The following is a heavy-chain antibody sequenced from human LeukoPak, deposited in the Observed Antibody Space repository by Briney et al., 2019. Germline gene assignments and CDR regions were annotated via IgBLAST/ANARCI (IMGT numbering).Heavy chain of an antibody. CDR1: GHTFTTYD. CDR2: MDPNSGNT. Sequence: ASVKVSCKASGHTFTTYDINWVRQATGQGLKWMGWMDPNSGNTGYAQKFQGRVTITRNTSISTAYMELSSLRSEDTAVYYCARVAYYYDSSGLPDYWGQGTLVTVSS. J-gene: IGHJ4*02. D-gene: IGHD3-22*01. V-gene: IGHV1-8*01. CDR3: ARVAYYYDSSGLPDY.